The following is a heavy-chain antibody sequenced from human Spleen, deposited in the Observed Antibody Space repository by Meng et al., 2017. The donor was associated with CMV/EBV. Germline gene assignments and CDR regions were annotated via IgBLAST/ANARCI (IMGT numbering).Heavy chain of an antibody. CDR3: ARDGPGIAVAGLGYFSDY. CDR1: GFTFSSYP. Sequence: GESLKISCAASGFTFSSYPMHWVRQAPGKGLEWVALISYDGSNKYYADSVKGRFTISRDNSKNTLYLQMDSLRAEDTAVYFCARDGPGIAVAGLGYFSDYWGQGTLVTVSS. D-gene: IGHD6-19*01. J-gene: IGHJ4*02. CDR2: ISYDGSNK. V-gene: IGHV3-30-3*01.